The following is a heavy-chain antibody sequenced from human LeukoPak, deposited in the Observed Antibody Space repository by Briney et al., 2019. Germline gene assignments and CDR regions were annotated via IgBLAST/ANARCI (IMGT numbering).Heavy chain of an antibody. J-gene: IGHJ4*02. D-gene: IGHD3-10*01. CDR3: TRDLVYGSGSSDY. V-gene: IGHV3-74*01. CDR2: IKTDGSDA. Sequence: AGSLRLSCAASGFTFSNYWMHWVRQAPGKGLVWVSRIKTDGSDAGYADSVKGRFTISRDNAKNTLYLQMNSLRAEDTAVYYCTRDLVYGSGSSDYWGQGTLVTVSS. CDR1: GFTFSNYW.